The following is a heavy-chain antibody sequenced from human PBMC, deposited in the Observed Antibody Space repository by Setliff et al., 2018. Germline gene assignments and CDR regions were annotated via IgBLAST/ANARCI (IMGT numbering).Heavy chain of an antibody. Sequence: SVKVSCKASGGTFSVDVITWVRQAPGQGLEWMGRLIPLLGRTNYAENFQGRVSITADASTNTVHLEVTSLRSADTAVYYCARELRSPFWHIDYWGQGTLVTVS. CDR1: GGTFSVDV. J-gene: IGHJ4*02. CDR2: LIPLLGRT. V-gene: IGHV1-69*13. CDR3: ARELRSPFWHIDY. D-gene: IGHD3-16*01.